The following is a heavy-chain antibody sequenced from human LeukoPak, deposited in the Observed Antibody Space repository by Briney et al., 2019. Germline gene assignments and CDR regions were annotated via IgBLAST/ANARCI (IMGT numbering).Heavy chain of an antibody. J-gene: IGHJ4*02. CDR2: ISWDGVNT. CDR3: TRGASVGVAAPGH. V-gene: IGHV3-43D*03. D-gene: IGHD6-13*01. CDR1: GFTFDDYG. Sequence: GGSLRLSCAASGFTFDDYGMHWVRQAPGKGLEWVSFISWDGVNTFYADSVKGRFTIFRDNSKNSLFLQMNTLRTEDTAAYFCTRGASVGVAAPGHWGQGTLVTVSS.